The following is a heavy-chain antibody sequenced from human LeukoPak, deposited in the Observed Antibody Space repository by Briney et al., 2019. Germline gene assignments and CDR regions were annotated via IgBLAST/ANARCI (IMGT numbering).Heavy chain of an antibody. Sequence: SETLSLTCSVSGGSIISSSYHWGWIRQPPGKGLEWIGTMYYSGSAYYNPSLRSRVTVSVDTSKNQFSLMLAHCHVSVSALYYCARQIWSGYDWFGPWGQGTLVTVSS. V-gene: IGHV4-39*01. CDR3: ARQIWSGYDWFGP. CDR1: GGSIISSSYH. D-gene: IGHD3-3*01. CDR2: MYYSGSA. J-gene: IGHJ5*02.